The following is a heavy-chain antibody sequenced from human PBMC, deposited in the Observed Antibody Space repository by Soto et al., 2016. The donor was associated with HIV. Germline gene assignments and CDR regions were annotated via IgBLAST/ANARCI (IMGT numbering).Heavy chain of an antibody. CDR2: ISYDGTNK. CDR1: GFTFSSHA. J-gene: IGHJ1*01. D-gene: IGHD3-16*01. CDR3: ARDRGFXGWGSPSRLFLATETT. Sequence: VQLVESGGGVVQPGRSLRLSCAASGFTFSSHAMHWVRQAPGKGLEWVAVISYDGTNKYYAHSVKGRFTISRDSSRNTLNLQMSSLRVDDTAVYYCARDRGFXGWGSPSRLFLATETTWGQGPWSPSPQ. V-gene: IGHV3-30*04.